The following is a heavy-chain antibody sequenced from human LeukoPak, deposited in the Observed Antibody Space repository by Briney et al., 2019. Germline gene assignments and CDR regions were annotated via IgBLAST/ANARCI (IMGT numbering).Heavy chain of an antibody. V-gene: IGHV1-2*02. D-gene: IGHD2-2*01. CDR3: AREPPYTGHCDITTCDVSRFDL. J-gene: IGHJ4*02. Sequence: ASVKVSCKASRHIFTGYFIHWVRQAPGQGLEWMGWINPKNGGTNPAEKFQGRVTMTRDTSLSTAFMELTGLTSDDTAVYFCAREPPYTGHCDITTCDVSRFDLWGQGTLVTVSS. CDR2: INPKNGGT. CDR1: RHIFTGYF.